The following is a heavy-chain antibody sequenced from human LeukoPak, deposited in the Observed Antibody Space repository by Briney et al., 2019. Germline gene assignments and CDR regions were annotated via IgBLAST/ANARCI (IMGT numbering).Heavy chain of an antibody. CDR2: ISSSSSYI. V-gene: IGHV3-21*01. CDR3: ARKGTSAALYYFDY. CDR1: GFTFSSYS. Sequence: GGSLRLSCAASGFTFSSYSMNWVRQAPGKGLEWVSSISSSSSYIYYADSVKGRFTISRDNAKNSLYLQMNSLRAEDTAVYYCARKGTSAALYYFDYWGQGTLVTVSS. J-gene: IGHJ4*02. D-gene: IGHD6-13*01.